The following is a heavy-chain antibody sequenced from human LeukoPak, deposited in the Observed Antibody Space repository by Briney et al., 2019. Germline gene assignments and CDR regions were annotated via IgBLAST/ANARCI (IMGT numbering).Heavy chain of an antibody. CDR3: ATDWGNGERVCDY. Sequence: ASVKLSCKASGYTLTGYYMHWLRQAPGQGLEWMGRINPNSGGTNYAQKFQGRVSMTRDTSINTAYMELSRLRSDDTAVYYCATDWGNGERVCDYWGQGTLVTVSS. V-gene: IGHV1-2*06. CDR2: INPNSGGT. D-gene: IGHD1-26*01. J-gene: IGHJ4*02. CDR1: GYTLTGYY.